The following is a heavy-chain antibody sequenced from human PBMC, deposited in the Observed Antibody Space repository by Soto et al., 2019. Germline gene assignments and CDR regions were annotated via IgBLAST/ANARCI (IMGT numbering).Heavy chain of an antibody. CDR1: GGTFSSYA. V-gene: IGHV1-69*05. J-gene: IGHJ4*02. CDR3: ARGHIRAYGSGSYIH. Sequence: SVKVSCKASGGTFSSYAISWVRQAPGQGLEWMGRIIPIFGTASYAQKFQGRVTMTRDKSTSTAYMELSSLRSEDTALYYCARGHIRAYGSGSYIHWGQGTLVTVSS. D-gene: IGHD3-10*01. CDR2: IIPIFGTA.